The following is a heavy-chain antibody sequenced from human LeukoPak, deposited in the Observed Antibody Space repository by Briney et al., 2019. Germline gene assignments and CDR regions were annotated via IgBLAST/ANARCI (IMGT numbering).Heavy chain of an antibody. J-gene: IGHJ4*02. CDR1: GFTSSSYE. CDR2: ISSSGSTI. V-gene: IGHV3-48*03. CDR3: ASGYSSSWYNFDY. Sequence: PGGSLRLSCAASGFTSSSYEMNWVRQAPGKGLEWVSYISSSGSTIYYADSVKGRFTISRDNAKNSLYLQMNSLRAEDTAVYYCASGYSSSWYNFDYWGQGTLVTVSS. D-gene: IGHD6-13*01.